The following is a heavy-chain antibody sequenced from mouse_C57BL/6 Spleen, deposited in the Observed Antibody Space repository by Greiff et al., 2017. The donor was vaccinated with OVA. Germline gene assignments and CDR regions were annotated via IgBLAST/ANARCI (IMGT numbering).Heavy chain of an antibody. CDR3: ARSPLLGRFDY. D-gene: IGHD4-1*01. CDR2: INYDGSST. CDR1: GFTFSDYY. Sequence: EVMLVESEGGLVQPGSSMKLSCTASGFTFSDYYMAWVRQVPEKGLEWVANINYDGSSTYYLDSLKSHFIISRDNAKNILYLQMSSLKSEDTATYYCARSPLLGRFDYWGQGTTLTVSS. V-gene: IGHV5-16*01. J-gene: IGHJ2*01.